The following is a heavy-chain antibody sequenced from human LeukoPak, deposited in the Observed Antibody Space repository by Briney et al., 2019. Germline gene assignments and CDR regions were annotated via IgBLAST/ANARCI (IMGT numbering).Heavy chain of an antibody. CDR3: ARGGIAARDRHFDY. CDR1: GFTFSTYA. Sequence: GGSLRLSCAASGFTFSTYAMSWVRQAPGKGLEWVSGITNTGGVTLYADSVKGRFTISRDNSKNTLYLQMNSLRAEDTAVYYCARGGIAARDRHFDYWGQGTLVTVSS. D-gene: IGHD6-6*01. V-gene: IGHV3-23*05. J-gene: IGHJ4*02. CDR2: ITNTGGVT.